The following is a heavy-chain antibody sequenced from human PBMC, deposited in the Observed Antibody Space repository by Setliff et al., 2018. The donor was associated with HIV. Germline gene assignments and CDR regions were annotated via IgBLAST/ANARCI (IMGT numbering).Heavy chain of an antibody. CDR1: GGSLSGHY. J-gene: IGHJ5*02. V-gene: IGHV4-34*01. D-gene: IGHD3-10*01. Sequence: SETLSLTCAVYGGSLSGHYWSWIRQPPGKGLEWIGSIYYSGSTYYNPSLKSRVTISVDTSKNQFSLKLSSVTAADTAVYYCATYADRESNRFDPWGQGTLVTVSS. CDR2: IYYSGST. CDR3: ATYADRESNRFDP.